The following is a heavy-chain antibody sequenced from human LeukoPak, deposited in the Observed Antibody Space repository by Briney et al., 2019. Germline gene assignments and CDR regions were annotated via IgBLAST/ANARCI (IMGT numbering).Heavy chain of an antibody. D-gene: IGHD1-26*01. CDR3: AKALVGATG. CDR2: ISGSGGST. CDR1: GITFSIFG. V-gene: IGHV3-23*01. J-gene: IGHJ4*02. Sequence: GGSLRLSCAASGITFSIFGMSWVRQAPGKGLEWVSAISGSGGSTYYADSVKGRFTISRDNSKNTLYLQMNSLRAEDTAVYYCAKALVGATGWGQGTLVTVSS.